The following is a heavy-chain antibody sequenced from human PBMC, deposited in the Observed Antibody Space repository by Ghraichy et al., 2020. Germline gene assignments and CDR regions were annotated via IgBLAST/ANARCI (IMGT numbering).Heavy chain of an antibody. J-gene: IGHJ4*02. CDR2: INPNSGGT. CDR1: GYTFTGYY. D-gene: IGHD3-22*01. Sequence: ASVKVSCKASGYTFTGYYMHWVRQVPGQGLEWMGWINPNSGGTDSAQRFQGRVTMTRDTSISTAYMEVSRLRSDDTAVYYCARDYTRNYYDSSGYSPDYYFDYWGQGTLVTVSS. V-gene: IGHV1-2*02. CDR3: ARDYTRNYYDSSGYSPDYYFDY.